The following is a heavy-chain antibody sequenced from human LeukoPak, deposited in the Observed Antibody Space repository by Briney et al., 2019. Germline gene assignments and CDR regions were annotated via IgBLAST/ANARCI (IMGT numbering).Heavy chain of an antibody. J-gene: IGHJ5*02. V-gene: IGHV1-2*02. Sequence: ASVKVSCKASGYTFTGYFMHWVRQAPGQGLEWMEWINPNSGNINYAQKFEGRVTMTRDTSISTAYMEFSRLRFDDTAVYYCARIAAALNWFDPWGQGTLVTVSS. CDR2: INPNSGNI. CDR3: ARIAAALNWFDP. CDR1: GYTFTGYF. D-gene: IGHD6-13*01.